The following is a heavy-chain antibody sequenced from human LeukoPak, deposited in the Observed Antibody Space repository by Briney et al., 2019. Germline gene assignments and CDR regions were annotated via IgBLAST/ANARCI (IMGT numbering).Heavy chain of an antibody. Sequence: SETLSLTCTVSGGSISNYYWSWIRQPPGKGLEWIGYIYYSGSTNYNPSLKSRVTISVDTSKNQFSLKLSSVTAADTAVYYCARQSGYDYVWGSFKPTWFDPWGQGTLVTVSS. D-gene: IGHD3-16*01. CDR1: GGSISNYY. CDR3: ARQSGYDYVWGSFKPTWFDP. J-gene: IGHJ5*02. V-gene: IGHV4-59*08. CDR2: IYYSGST.